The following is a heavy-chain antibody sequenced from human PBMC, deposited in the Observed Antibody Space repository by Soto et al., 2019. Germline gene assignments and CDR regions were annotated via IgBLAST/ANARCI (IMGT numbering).Heavy chain of an antibody. CDR2: ISHSGST. CDR3: ASGPHVPPY. J-gene: IGHJ4*02. CDR1: GGSISSGGYS. Sequence: SETLSLACAVSGGSISSGGYSWSWIRQPPGKGLEWIGYISHSGSTYYNPSLKSRVTISVDRSKNQFSLKLSSVTAADTAVYYCASGPHVPPYWGQGTLVTVSS. D-gene: IGHD6-6*01. V-gene: IGHV4-30-2*01.